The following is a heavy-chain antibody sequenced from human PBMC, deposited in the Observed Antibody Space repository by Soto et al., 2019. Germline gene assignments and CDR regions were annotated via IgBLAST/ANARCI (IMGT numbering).Heavy chain of an antibody. V-gene: IGHV1-69*06. CDR3: ARAAGRFGELFWFDP. CDR2: IIPISGTA. Sequence: QVQLVQSGAEVKKPGSSVKVSCKASGGTFSRYPISWVRQAPGQGLEWMGGIIPISGTADYAPKFQGRVTMTGDTSTSVVYMELTNLRSEDTAVYYCARAAGRFGELFWFDPWGQGTLVSVSS. CDR1: GGTFSRYP. D-gene: IGHD3-10*01. J-gene: IGHJ5*02.